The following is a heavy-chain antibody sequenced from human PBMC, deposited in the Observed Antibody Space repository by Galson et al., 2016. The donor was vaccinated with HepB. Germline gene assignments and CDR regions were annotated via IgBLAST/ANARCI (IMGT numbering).Heavy chain of an antibody. J-gene: IGHJ6*04. CDR3: AREWLVPRDMDV. CDR1: GGSISSGSYY. D-gene: IGHD6-19*01. CDR2: IYMSGNT. V-gene: IGHV4-61*02. Sequence: TLSLTCTVSGGSISSGSYYWSWIRQPAGKGLEWIGRIYMSGNTNYNPTLKSRVTISVDTSKNQFSLKLTAVAAADTAVYYCAREWLVPRDMDVWGKGTTVTVSS.